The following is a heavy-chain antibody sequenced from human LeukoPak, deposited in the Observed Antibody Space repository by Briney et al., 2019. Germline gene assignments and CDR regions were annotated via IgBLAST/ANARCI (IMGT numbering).Heavy chain of an antibody. CDR3: ARGGVNWFDP. CDR1: GGSISTSY. CDR2: IYYSGST. D-gene: IGHD2-8*01. J-gene: IGHJ5*02. Sequence: PSETLPLTCTVSGGSISTSYWSWIRQPPGKGLEWIGYIYYSGSTNYNPSLKSRVTISLDTSKNHFSLNQFSLRLTSVTAADTAVYYCARGGVNWFDPWGQGTLVTVSS. V-gene: IGHV4-59*08.